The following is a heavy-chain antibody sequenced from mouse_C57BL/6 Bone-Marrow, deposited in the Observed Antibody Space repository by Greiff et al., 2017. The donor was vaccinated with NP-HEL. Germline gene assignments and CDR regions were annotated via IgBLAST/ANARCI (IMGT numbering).Heavy chain of an antibody. Sequence: VQLKESGAELARPGASVKMSCKASGYTFTSYTMHWVKQRPGQGLEWIGYINPSSGYTKYNQKFKDKATLTADKSSSTAYMQLSSLTSEDSAVYYCAFYDYDYFDYGGQGTTLTVSS. V-gene: IGHV1-4*01. CDR3: AFYDYDYFDY. D-gene: IGHD2-4*01. CDR1: GYTFTSYT. J-gene: IGHJ2*01. CDR2: INPSSGYT.